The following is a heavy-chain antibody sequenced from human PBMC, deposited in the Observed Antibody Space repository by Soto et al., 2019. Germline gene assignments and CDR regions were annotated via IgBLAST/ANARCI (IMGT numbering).Heavy chain of an antibody. Sequence: QVQLVQSGAEVKKPGSSVKVSCKASGGTFSSYAISWVRQAPGQGLEWMGGIIPIFGTANYAQKFQGRVTITADESTSTAYMELSSLRSEDTAVYYCARASLGFCTNGVCENYYGMDVWGQGTTVTVSS. V-gene: IGHV1-69*01. J-gene: IGHJ6*02. CDR2: IIPIFGTA. CDR3: ARASLGFCTNGVCENYYGMDV. D-gene: IGHD2-8*01. CDR1: GGTFSSYA.